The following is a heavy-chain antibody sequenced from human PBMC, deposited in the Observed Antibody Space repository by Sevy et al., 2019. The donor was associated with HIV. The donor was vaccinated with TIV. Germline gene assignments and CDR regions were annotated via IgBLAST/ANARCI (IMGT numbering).Heavy chain of an antibody. CDR1: GFTFNKAW. Sequence: GGSLRLSCAASGFTFNKAWMIWVRQAQGKGLDWVGHIKSKTDGGTTNYAAHVKDRFTISGDDSKNTVYLQMNSMKTEETGMYYCTTLHLELATQWIHWGQGTLVTVSS. V-gene: IGHV3-15*01. CDR3: TTLHLELATQWIH. D-gene: IGHD5-12*01. J-gene: IGHJ4*02. CDR2: IKSKTDGGTT.